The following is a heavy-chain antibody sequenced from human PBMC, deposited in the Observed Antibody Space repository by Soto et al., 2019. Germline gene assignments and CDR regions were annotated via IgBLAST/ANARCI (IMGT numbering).Heavy chain of an antibody. J-gene: IGHJ4*02. CDR1: GFTFSSYG. CDR2: IWYDGSNK. CDR3: ARVTSYYDFWSGYYDY. Sequence: QVQLVESGGGVVQPGRSLRLSCAASGFTFSSYGMHWVRQAPGKGLEWVAVIWYDGSNKYYADSVKGRFTISRDNSKNTLYLQMNSLRAEDTAVYYCARVTSYYDFWSGYYDYWGQGTLVTVSS. V-gene: IGHV3-33*01. D-gene: IGHD3-3*01.